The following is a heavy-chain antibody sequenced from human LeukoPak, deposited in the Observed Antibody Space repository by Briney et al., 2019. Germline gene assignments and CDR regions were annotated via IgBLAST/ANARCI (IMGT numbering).Heavy chain of an antibody. D-gene: IGHD5-24*01. Sequence: ATVKVSCKASGYTFTGYYMHWVRQAPGQGLEWMGWINPNSGGTNYARKFQGRVTMTRDTSISTAYMELSRLRSDDTAVYYCARDPRWLQPDFDYWGQGTLVTVSS. CDR1: GYTFTGYY. CDR2: INPNSGGT. J-gene: IGHJ4*02. V-gene: IGHV1-2*02. CDR3: ARDPRWLQPDFDY.